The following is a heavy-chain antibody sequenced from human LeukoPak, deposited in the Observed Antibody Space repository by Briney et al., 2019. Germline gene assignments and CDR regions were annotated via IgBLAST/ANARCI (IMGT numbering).Heavy chain of an antibody. CDR2: IYYSGST. J-gene: IGHJ4*02. D-gene: IGHD6-13*01. CDR3: ARASGYSNRYFDY. Sequence: SETLSLTCTVSGGSISSSSYYWGWIRQPPGKGLEWIGNIYYSGSTYYSPSLKSRVTISVDTSKNQFSLKLSSVTAADTAVYYCARASGYSNRYFDYWGQGTLVTVSS. CDR1: GGSISSSSYY. V-gene: IGHV4-39*01.